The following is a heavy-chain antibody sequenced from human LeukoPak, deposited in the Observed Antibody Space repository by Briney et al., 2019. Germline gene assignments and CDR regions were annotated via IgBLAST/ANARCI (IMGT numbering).Heavy chain of an antibody. V-gene: IGHV1-2*02. CDR1: GYTFTGYY. J-gene: IGHJ6*02. D-gene: IGHD3-3*02. CDR3: ARDFIFGSAADEFYYYYGMDV. Sequence: GASVTVSCKASGYTFTGYYVHWVRQAPGQGLEWMGWINPNSGGTNYAQKFQGRVTMTRDTSISTAYMELSRLRSDDTAVYYCARDFIFGSAADEFYYYYGMDVWGQGTTVTVSS. CDR2: INPNSGGT.